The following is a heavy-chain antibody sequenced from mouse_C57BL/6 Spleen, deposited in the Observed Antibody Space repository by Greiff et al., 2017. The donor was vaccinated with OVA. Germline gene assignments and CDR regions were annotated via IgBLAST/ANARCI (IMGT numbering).Heavy chain of an antibody. D-gene: IGHD1-1*01. V-gene: IGHV14-2*01. CDR2: IDPEDGET. CDR1: GFNIKDYY. CDR3: ARCYYYGSSPYYYARDY. J-gene: IGHJ4*01. Sequence: VQLQQSGAELVKPGASVKLSCPASGFNIKDYYMHWVKQRTEQGLAWIGRIDPEDGETKYAPKFQGKATITADTSSNTAYLQLSSLTSEDTAVYYCARCYYYGSSPYYYARDYWGQGTSVTVSS.